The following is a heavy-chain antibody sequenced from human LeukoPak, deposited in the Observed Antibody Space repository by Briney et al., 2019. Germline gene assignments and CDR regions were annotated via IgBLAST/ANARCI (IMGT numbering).Heavy chain of an antibody. D-gene: IGHD1-26*01. CDR3: ARGGSYLSAFDI. V-gene: IGHV3-53*01. CDR2: IYSGGST. Sequence: GGSLRLSCAASGFSFSTYWMTWVRQAPGKGLEWVSIIYSGGSTFYADSVKGRFTISRDNSKNTLYLQMNSLRAEDTAVYYCARGGSYLSAFDIWGQGTMVTVSS. J-gene: IGHJ3*02. CDR1: GFSFSTYW.